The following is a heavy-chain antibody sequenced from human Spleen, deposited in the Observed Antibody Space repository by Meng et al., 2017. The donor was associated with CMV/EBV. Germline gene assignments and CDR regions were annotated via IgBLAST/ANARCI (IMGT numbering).Heavy chain of an antibody. Sequence: VQFPQSGPGLVKPSQTLSLTCAISGDSVSTNSAAWNWLRQSPSGGLEWLGRTYYKSKWYNDYAESVKSRITINPDTSKNQFSLQLNSVTPEDTAVYYCARDPAAFDFWGQGILVTVSS. CDR3: ARDPAAFDF. D-gene: IGHD6-25*01. J-gene: IGHJ4*02. CDR1: GDSVSTNSAA. V-gene: IGHV6-1*01. CDR2: TYYKSKWYN.